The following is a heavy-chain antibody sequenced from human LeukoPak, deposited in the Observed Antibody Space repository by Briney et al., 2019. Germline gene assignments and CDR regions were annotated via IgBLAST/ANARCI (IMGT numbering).Heavy chain of an antibody. V-gene: IGHV3-23*01. J-gene: IGHJ4*02. D-gene: IGHD4-11*01. CDR3: AKQYSNYVGSPDY. CDR1: GFTFSKNA. CDR2: ISSSTLKI. Sequence: GGSLRLSCAASGFTFSKNAMTWVRQAPGKGLEWVSAISSSTLKIYYADSVKGRFTISRDNSKNTLYLQMNSLRAEDTAVYYCAKQYSNYVGSPDYWGQGTLVTVSS.